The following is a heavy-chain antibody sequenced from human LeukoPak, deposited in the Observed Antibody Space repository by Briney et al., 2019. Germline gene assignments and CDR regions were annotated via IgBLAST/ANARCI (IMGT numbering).Heavy chain of an antibody. Sequence: SVKVSCKASGGTFSSYAISWVRQAPGQGLEWMGGIIPIFGTADYAQKFQGRVTITTDESTSTAYMELSSLRSEDTAVYYCASTGYCSSTSCYADYYYYYMDVWGKGTTVTVSS. J-gene: IGHJ6*03. V-gene: IGHV1-69*05. D-gene: IGHD2-2*01. CDR2: IIPIFGTA. CDR1: GGTFSSYA. CDR3: ASTGYCSSTSCYADYYYYYMDV.